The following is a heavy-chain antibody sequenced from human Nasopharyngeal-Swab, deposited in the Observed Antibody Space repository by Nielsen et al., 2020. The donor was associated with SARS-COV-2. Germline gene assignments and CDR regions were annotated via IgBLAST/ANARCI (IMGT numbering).Heavy chain of an antibody. CDR1: GYTFTSYG. CDR2: INPNSGGT. D-gene: IGHD6-19*01. CDR3: ASATAVAPRGEFDP. J-gene: IGHJ5*02. V-gene: IGHV1-2*02. Sequence: ASVKVSCKASGYTFTSYGISWVRLAPGQGLEWMGWINPNSGGTNYAQKFQGRVTMTRDTSISTAYMELSRLRSDDTAVYYCASATAVAPRGEFDPWGQGTLVTVSS.